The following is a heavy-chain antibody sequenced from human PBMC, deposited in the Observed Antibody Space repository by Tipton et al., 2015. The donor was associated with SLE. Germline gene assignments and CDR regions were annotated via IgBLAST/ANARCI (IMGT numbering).Heavy chain of an antibody. D-gene: IGHD3/OR15-3a*01. Sequence: GLVKPSETLFLTCTVSGGAVSSYYWSWIRQPPGKGLEWIGHLFTSGTTNYNPSLKSRVTISVDTSKNQFSLNLNSVTTADTAVYYCARVGLLGPDAFDIWGQGTMVTVSS. V-gene: IGHV4-4*08. CDR2: LFTSGTT. CDR3: ARVGLLGPDAFDI. J-gene: IGHJ3*02. CDR1: GGAVSSYY.